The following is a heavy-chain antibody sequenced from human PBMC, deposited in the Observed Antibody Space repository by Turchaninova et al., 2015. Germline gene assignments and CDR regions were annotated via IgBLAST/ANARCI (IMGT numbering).Heavy chain of an antibody. J-gene: IGHJ4*02. D-gene: IGHD6-19*01. CDR1: GYSIRSGFC. CDR2: ISQRGST. Sequence: QVQLQESGPGLGKPSETLSLTCAVSGYSIRSGFCWGWIRQPPGKGLEWIGGISQRGSTYYNPSLKSRVTISLDTSKNQFSLELSSVTAADTAVYYCARRGYSSGWSYDYWGQGTLVTVSS. V-gene: IGHV4-38-2*01. CDR3: ARRGYSSGWSYDY.